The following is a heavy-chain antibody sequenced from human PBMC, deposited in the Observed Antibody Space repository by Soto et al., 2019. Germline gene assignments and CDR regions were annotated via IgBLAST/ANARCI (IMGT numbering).Heavy chain of an antibody. Sequence: GGSLRLSCAASGFTFSSYGMHWVRQAPGKGLEWVAVIWYDGSNKYYADSVKGRFTISRDNSKNTLYLQMNSLRAEDTAVYYCARDLSGSSNYFDYWGQGTLVTVSS. J-gene: IGHJ4*02. D-gene: IGHD1-26*01. CDR1: GFTFSSYG. CDR2: IWYDGSNK. CDR3: ARDLSGSSNYFDY. V-gene: IGHV3-33*01.